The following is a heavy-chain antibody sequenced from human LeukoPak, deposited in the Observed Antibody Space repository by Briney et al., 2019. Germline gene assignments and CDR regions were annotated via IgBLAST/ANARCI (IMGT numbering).Heavy chain of an antibody. Sequence: PSETLSLTCTVSGGSINGYYWSWIRQSPGKGLEWIGEINHSGSTNYNPSLKSRVTMSVDTSKNQFSLRLSSVTAADTAVYYCARNGVSSGYTAFDYWGQGTLVTVSS. V-gene: IGHV4-34*01. J-gene: IGHJ4*02. CDR1: GGSINGYY. CDR2: INHSGST. CDR3: ARNGVSSGYTAFDY. D-gene: IGHD3-22*01.